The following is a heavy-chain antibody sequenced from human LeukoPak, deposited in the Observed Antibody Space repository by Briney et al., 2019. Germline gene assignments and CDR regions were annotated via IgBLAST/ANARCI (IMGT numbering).Heavy chain of an antibody. J-gene: IGHJ3*02. V-gene: IGHV3-48*01. D-gene: IGHD3-3*01. CDR2: IRSSSSTI. CDR1: GFTFSSYS. Sequence: PGGSLRLSCAASGFTFSSYSMNWVRQAPGKGLEWVSYIRSSSSTIYYADSVKGRFTISTDNANNSLYLQMNSLRAEDTAVYYCVRSLRNAFDIWGQGTMVTVSS. CDR3: VRSLRNAFDI.